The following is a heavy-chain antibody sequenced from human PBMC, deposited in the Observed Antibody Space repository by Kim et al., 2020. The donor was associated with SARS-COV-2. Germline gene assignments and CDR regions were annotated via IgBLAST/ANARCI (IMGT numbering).Heavy chain of an antibody. CDR2: GTT. CDR3: ARGGDYFDC. Sequence: GTTYYNPSLKSRVTVSVDTSKNQFSLKLTSVTAADTAVYYCARGGDYFDCWGQGTLVTVSS. J-gene: IGHJ4*02. V-gene: IGHV4-31*02. D-gene: IGHD3-16*01.